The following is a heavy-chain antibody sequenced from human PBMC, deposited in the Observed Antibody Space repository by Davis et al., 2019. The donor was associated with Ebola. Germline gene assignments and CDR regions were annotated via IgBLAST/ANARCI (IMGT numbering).Heavy chain of an antibody. V-gene: IGHV4-31*03. Sequence: MPSETLSLTCTVSGGSISSGGYYWSWIRQHPGKGLEWIGYIYYSGSTYYNPSLKSRVTISVDTSKNQFSLKLSSVTAADTAVYYCASNYGSGSYYRYYYYGMDVWGQGTTVTVSS. D-gene: IGHD3-10*01. J-gene: IGHJ6*02. CDR3: ASNYGSGSYYRYYYYGMDV. CDR2: IYYSGST. CDR1: GGSISSGGYY.